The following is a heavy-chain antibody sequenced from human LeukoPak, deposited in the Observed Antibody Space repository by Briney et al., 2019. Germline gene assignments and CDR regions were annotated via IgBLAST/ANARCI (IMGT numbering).Heavy chain of an antibody. CDR3: ARDRGVNGYFDL. D-gene: IGHD3-10*01. J-gene: IGHJ2*01. V-gene: IGHV3-7*01. CDR2: IKEEGSEK. CDR1: GFTFSSYW. Sequence: GGSLRLSCAASGFTFSSYWMTWVRQAPGKGLEWVANIKEEGSEKYYVDSVKGRFTISRDNDKKSLYLQMNSLRVEDTAVYYCARDRGVNGYFDLWGRGTLVTVSS.